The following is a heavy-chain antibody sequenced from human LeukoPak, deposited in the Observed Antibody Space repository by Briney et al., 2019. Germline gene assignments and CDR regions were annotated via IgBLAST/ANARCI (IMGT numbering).Heavy chain of an antibody. Sequence: GGSLRLSCAVSGFTFRNYWMSWVRQAPGKGLEWVANIKQDGSEKNYVDSVKGRFTISRENAKHSLYLQMTSLRVEDTAVYYCARLEQWLTPYWGQGTLVTVSS. CDR1: GFTFRNYW. CDR2: IKQDGSEK. D-gene: IGHD6-19*01. CDR3: ARLEQWLTPY. V-gene: IGHV3-7*01. J-gene: IGHJ4*02.